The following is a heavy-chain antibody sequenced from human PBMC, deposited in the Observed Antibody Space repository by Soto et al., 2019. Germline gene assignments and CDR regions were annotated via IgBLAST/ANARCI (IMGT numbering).Heavy chain of an antibody. CDR1: GGSMRNYF. D-gene: IGHD6-13*01. Sequence: SETLSLTCTVSGGSMRNYFWTWIRQPPGKGLEWIGYIHYSGTTSFFPTYNPSLRSRVTISEDTSKNQFSLKLLSVTTADTAVYFCAAGEASSRNLAPYYLDFWGQGTLVTVSS. CDR3: AAGEASSRNLAPYYLDF. V-gene: IGHV4-59*01. CDR2: IHYSGTTSFFP. J-gene: IGHJ4*02.